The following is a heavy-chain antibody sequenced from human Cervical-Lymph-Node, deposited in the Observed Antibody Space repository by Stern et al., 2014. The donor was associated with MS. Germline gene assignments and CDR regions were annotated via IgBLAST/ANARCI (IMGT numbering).Heavy chain of an antibody. Sequence: QLQLQESGSELVQPSQTLSLTCAVSGGSVNSSGYSWSCIPPPPGNGLVWIASIYHTCSTSYNPSLNSRVTLSVDPSQTHFSLMLSSVTAADTAVYFCARDATEGMDVWGQGTTVTVSS. CDR1: GGSVNSSGYS. J-gene: IGHJ6*02. CDR2: IYHTCST. CDR3: ARDATEGMDV. V-gene: IGHV4-30-2*01. D-gene: IGHD4-17*01.